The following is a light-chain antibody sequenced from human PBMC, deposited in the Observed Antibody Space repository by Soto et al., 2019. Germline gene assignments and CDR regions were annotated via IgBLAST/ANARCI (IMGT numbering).Light chain of an antibody. Sequence: DIQMTQSPSTLSASVGDRVTITCRASQSISTWLAWYQQKPGKAPTVLIYGASSLESGVPSRFSGSGSGTEFTLTISSLQPDDFATYYCQQYKNYLTFGPGTKVDIK. CDR3: QQYKNYLT. CDR1: QSISTW. V-gene: IGKV1-5*01. CDR2: GAS. J-gene: IGKJ3*01.